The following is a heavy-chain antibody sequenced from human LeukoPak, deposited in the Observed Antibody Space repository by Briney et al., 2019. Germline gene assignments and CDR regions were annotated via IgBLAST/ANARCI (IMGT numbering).Heavy chain of an antibody. CDR1: GFTFSSYW. J-gene: IGHJ6*03. V-gene: IGHV3-7*01. CDR2: IKQDGSEK. D-gene: IGHD2-2*01. Sequence: PGGSLRLSCAASGFTFSSYWMSWVRQAPGKGLEWVANIKQDGSEKYYVDSVKGRFTISRDNAKNSLYLQMNSLRAEDTAVYYCASASCSSTSCHYYYYMDVWGKGTTVTVSS. CDR3: ASASCSSTSCHYYYYMDV.